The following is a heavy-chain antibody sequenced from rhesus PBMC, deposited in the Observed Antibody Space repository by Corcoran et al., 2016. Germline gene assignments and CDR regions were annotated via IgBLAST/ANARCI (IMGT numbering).Heavy chain of an antibody. CDR3: ASHSGSYYYFDY. D-gene: IGHD3-16*01. V-gene: IGHV4-122*02. Sequence: QVQLQESGPGLVKPSETLSLTCAVSGGSISSNYYYWSWIRQAPGKGLGWIGYISYSGSTTDHPSLKGRVTISRDTSRNQFSLKLSSVIAADTAVYYCASHSGSYYYFDYWGQGVLVTVSS. CDR2: ISYSGST. J-gene: IGHJ4*01. CDR1: GGSISSNYYY.